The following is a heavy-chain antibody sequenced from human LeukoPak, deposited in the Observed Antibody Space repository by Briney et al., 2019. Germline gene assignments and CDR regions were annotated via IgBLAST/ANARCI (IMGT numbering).Heavy chain of an antibody. J-gene: IGHJ4*02. D-gene: IGHD3-22*01. CDR2: IQDNGDL. CDR3: GRWGYFDSGNYFVVDY. Sequence: SETLSLTCLVSAHSLSSYCWNWIRQAPGKALEWIGHIQDNGDLAFNISLKSRVIISMDTPKNQFYLKLSSVTAADTAVYYCGRWGYFDSGNYFVVDYWGQGTVVTGSS. CDR1: AHSLSSYC. V-gene: IGHV4-59*01.